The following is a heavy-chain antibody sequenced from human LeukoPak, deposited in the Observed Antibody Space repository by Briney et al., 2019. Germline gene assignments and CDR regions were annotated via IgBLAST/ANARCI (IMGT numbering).Heavy chain of an antibody. J-gene: IGHJ4*02. Sequence: SETLSLTCAVYGGSFSGYYWSWIRQPPGKGLEWIGEISHSGSTNYNPSLKSRVTISVDTSKNQFSLKLSSVTAADTAVYYCATGEMATISFDYRGQGTLVTVSS. D-gene: IGHD5-24*01. CDR1: GGSFSGYY. CDR2: ISHSGST. CDR3: ATGEMATISFDY. V-gene: IGHV4-34*01.